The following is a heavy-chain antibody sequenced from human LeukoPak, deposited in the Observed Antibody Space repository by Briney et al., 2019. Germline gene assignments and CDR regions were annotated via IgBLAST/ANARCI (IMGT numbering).Heavy chain of an antibody. Sequence: PGGSLRLSCVASGFTFSSYAMNWVRQAPGKGLEWVSSISSSSSYIYYADSVKGRFTISRDNAKNSLYLQMNSLRTEDTAVYYCARGGGGSYYHLLDYWGQGTLVTVSS. D-gene: IGHD1-26*01. CDR3: ARGGGGSYYHLLDY. V-gene: IGHV3-21*01. CDR2: ISSSSSYI. J-gene: IGHJ4*02. CDR1: GFTFSSYA.